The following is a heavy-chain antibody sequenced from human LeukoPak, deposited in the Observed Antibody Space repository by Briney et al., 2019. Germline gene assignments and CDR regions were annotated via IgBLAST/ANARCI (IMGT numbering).Heavy chain of an antibody. CDR3: AREDGGNCDL. Sequence: PGGSLRHPCAAAGFTLSSYNMNWVRQAPGKGLEWVSYISSSSSTIYYADSVKGRFTISRDNAKNSLYLQMNSLRAEDTAVYYCAREDGGNCDLWGHGTLVTVSS. J-gene: IGHJ1*01. D-gene: IGHD4-23*01. CDR2: ISSSSSTI. CDR1: GFTLSSYN. V-gene: IGHV3-48*01.